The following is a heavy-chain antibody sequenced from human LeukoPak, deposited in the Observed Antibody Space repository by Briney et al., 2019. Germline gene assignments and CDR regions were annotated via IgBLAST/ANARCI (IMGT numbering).Heavy chain of an antibody. CDR1: GYTFTDYY. CDR3: ARALDYVFDY. D-gene: IGHD4-17*01. Sequence: ASVTVSCKASGYTFTDYYIHLVRQAPGQRLEWMGRMNPNSGGTNYAQKFQGRVTMTRDTSISTAYMEMSRLTSDDTAVFYCARALDYVFDYWGQGTLVTVFS. J-gene: IGHJ4*02. V-gene: IGHV1-2*06. CDR2: MNPNSGGT.